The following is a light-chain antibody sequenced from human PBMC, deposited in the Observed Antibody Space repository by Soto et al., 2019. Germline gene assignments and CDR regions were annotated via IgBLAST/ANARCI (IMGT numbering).Light chain of an antibody. J-gene: IGLJ1*01. Sequence: QSVLTQPPSVSGAPGQRVTISCTGSGSNIGAGFDVHWYQHLPGTAPKLLIYGHTNRPSGVPDRFSGSKSGTSASLAIPGLQPEDDAEYYCRSSDGGLIGYVFGTGTKLTVL. CDR1: GSNIGAGFD. CDR2: GHT. V-gene: IGLV1-40*01. CDR3: RSSDGGLIGYV.